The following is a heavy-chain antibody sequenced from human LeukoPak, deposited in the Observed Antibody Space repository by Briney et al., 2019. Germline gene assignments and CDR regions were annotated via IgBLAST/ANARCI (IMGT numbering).Heavy chain of an antibody. CDR1: GFTFSSYW. Sequence: GGSLRLSCAASGFTFSSYWMHWVRQAPGKGLVWVSRINSDGSSTSYADSVKGRFTISRDNAKNTLYLQMNSLRAEDTAVYYYARARYGGNYYFDYWGQGTLVTVSS. V-gene: IGHV3-74*01. D-gene: IGHD4-23*01. CDR3: ARARYGGNYYFDY. J-gene: IGHJ4*02. CDR2: INSDGSST.